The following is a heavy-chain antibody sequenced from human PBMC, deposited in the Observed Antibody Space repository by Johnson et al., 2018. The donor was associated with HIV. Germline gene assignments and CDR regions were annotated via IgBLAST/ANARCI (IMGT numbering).Heavy chain of an antibody. CDR2: IQKNGKDK. CDR1: GFTFSDHY. J-gene: IGHJ3*02. Sequence: VQLVESGGGLVKPGGSLRLSCAGSGFTFSDHYMSWVRRAPGKGLEWVAFIQKNGKDKFYAESVKGRFTISRDDSKNTLYLQMNSLRAEDTAAYYCARELSHDAFDIWGQGTMVTVSS. D-gene: IGHD3-3*02. CDR3: ARELSHDAFDI. V-gene: IGHV3-30*02.